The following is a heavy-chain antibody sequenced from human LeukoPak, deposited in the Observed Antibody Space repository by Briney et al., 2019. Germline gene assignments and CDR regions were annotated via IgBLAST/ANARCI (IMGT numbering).Heavy chain of an antibody. CDR3: AREIGYCSGGSCYPGYFQH. J-gene: IGHJ1*01. CDR2: IYTSGST. CDR1: GGSFSGYY. D-gene: IGHD2-15*01. Sequence: SETLSLTCAVYGGSFSGYYWSWIRQPPGKGLEWIGRIYTSGSTNYNPSLKSRVTMSVDTSKNQFSLKLSSVTAADTAVYYCAREIGYCSGGSCYPGYFQHWGQGTLVTVSS. V-gene: IGHV4-4*07.